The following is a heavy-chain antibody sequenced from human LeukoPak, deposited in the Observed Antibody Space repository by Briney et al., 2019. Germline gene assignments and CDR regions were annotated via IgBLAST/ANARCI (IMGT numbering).Heavy chain of an antibody. CDR3: ARAPYDNFDY. CDR1: GGSISTSAYY. V-gene: IGHV4-39*07. D-gene: IGHD3-16*01. CDR2: IYYSGNI. J-gene: IGHJ4*02. Sequence: PSETLSLTCIVSGGSISTSAYYWGWIRQPPGEGLQWIGSIYYSGNIYYNSTLKSRVTISVDTSTSQFSLRLSSVTAADTAVYYCARAPYDNFDYWGQGTLVTVSS.